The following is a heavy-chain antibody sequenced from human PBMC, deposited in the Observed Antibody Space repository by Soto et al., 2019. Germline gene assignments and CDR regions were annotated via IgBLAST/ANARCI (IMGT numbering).Heavy chain of an antibody. J-gene: IGHJ6*02. CDR2: ISYDGSNK. CDR3: AKDRRYYDSSGYYYGYYYGMDV. D-gene: IGHD3-22*01. V-gene: IGHV3-30*18. Sequence: GGSLRLSCAASGFTFSGYGMHWVRQAPGKGLEWVAVISYDGSNKYYADSVKGRFTISRDNSKNTLYLQMNSLRAEDTAVYYCAKDRRYYDSSGYYYGYYYGMDVWGQGTTVTVSS. CDR1: GFTFSGYG.